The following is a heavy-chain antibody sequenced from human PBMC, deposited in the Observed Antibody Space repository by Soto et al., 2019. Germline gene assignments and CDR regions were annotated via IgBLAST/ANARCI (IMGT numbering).Heavy chain of an antibody. D-gene: IGHD6-19*01. CDR3: AKEERQWPYYYYGMDV. CDR2: ISYDGSNK. CDR1: GFTFSSYG. V-gene: IGHV3-30*18. J-gene: IGHJ6*02. Sequence: GGSLRLSCAASGFTFSSYGMQWVRQAPGKGLEWVAVISYDGSNKYYADSVKGRFTISRDNSKNTLYLQMNSLRAEDTAVYYCAKEERQWPYYYYGMDVWGQGTTVTVSS.